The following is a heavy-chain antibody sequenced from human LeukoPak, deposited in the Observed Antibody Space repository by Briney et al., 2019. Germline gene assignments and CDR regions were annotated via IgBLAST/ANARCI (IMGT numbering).Heavy chain of an antibody. D-gene: IGHD3-22*01. V-gene: IGHV1-69*13. Sequence: SVKVSCKASGGTFSSYAISWVRQAPGQGLEWMGGIIPIFGTANYAQKFQGRVTITADESTSTAYMELSSLRSEDTAVYYCARESTDYDSRPYYFDYWGQGTLVTVSS. CDR2: IIPIFGTA. CDR3: ARESTDYDSRPYYFDY. CDR1: GGTFSSYA. J-gene: IGHJ4*02.